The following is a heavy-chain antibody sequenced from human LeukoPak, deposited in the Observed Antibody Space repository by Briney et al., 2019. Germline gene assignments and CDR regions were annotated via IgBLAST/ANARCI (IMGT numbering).Heavy chain of an antibody. J-gene: IGHJ5*02. Sequence: SVKVSCKASEGTFSSYAISWVRQAPGQGLEWMGRIIPILGIANYAQKFQGRVTITADKSTSTAYMELSSLRSEDTAVYYCARDVVVVAAPNWFDPWGQGTLVTVSS. V-gene: IGHV1-69*04. CDR3: ARDVVVVAAPNWFDP. D-gene: IGHD2-15*01. CDR1: EGTFSSYA. CDR2: IIPILGIA.